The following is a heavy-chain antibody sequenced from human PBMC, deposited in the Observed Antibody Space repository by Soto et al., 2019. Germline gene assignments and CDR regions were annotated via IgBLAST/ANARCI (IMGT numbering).Heavy chain of an antibody. CDR2: INPGRGAT. V-gene: IGHV1-46*01. J-gene: IGHJ4*02. CDR3: ARDEEWSYHDHFEY. D-gene: IGHD3-3*01. CDR1: GYTFSNYY. Sequence: ASVKVSCKASGYTFSNYYLHWVRQAPGQGLEWIGIINPGRGATNYAQKFQGRVTMTRDTSTSTVYMELSGLRSDDTAVYYCARDEEWSYHDHFEYWGQGTLVSVSS.